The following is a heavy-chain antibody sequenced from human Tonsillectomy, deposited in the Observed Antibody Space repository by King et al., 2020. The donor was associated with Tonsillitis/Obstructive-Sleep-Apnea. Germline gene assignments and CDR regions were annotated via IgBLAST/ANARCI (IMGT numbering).Heavy chain of an antibody. CDR1: GYTFTDYY. V-gene: IGHV1-2*02. Sequence: VQLVQSGAEVKKPGASVKVSCQASGYTFTDYYMHWVRQAPGQGLEWMGWINPNSGGTDSAQKFRGRVTMTRDTSISTAYMELSSLTSDDTAVYYCARGPRGYSYGSVDYWGQGTLVTVSS. CDR3: ARGPRGYSYGSVDY. D-gene: IGHD5-18*01. CDR2: INPNSGGT. J-gene: IGHJ4*02.